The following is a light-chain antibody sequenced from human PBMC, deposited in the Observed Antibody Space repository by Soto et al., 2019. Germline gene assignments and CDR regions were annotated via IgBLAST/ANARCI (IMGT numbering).Light chain of an antibody. V-gene: IGKV1-5*01. Sequence: DIQMTQSPSTLSASVGDRVTITCRASQTISNRLAWYQHKPGKAPKYLIYDASSLESGAPSRFSGSGSGTEFTLSISSLQPDDFATYYCKQYNSYPWTFGQGTKVEIK. CDR2: DAS. CDR3: KQYNSYPWT. CDR1: QTISNR. J-gene: IGKJ1*01.